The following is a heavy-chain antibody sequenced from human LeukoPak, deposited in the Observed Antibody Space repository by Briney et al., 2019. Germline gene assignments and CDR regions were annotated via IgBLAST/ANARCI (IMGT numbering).Heavy chain of an antibody. D-gene: IGHD6-13*01. J-gene: IGHJ5*02. V-gene: IGHV4-59*01. CDR3: ARSPYSSRNWFDP. Sequence: SETLSLTCTVSGGSISSYYWSWIRQPPGKGLEWIGHIYYSGSTNHIPSLKSRVTISVDTSKNQFSLKLSSVTAADTAVYYCARSPYSSRNWFDPWGQGTLVTVSS. CDR1: GGSISSYY. CDR2: IYYSGST.